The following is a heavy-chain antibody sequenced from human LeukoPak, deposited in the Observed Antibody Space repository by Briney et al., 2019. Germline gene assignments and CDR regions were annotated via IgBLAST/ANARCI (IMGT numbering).Heavy chain of an antibody. D-gene: IGHD3-22*01. J-gene: IGHJ3*02. CDR3: ARSGYYYDSSGLHRDAFDI. Sequence: GGSLGLSCAASGFTFSSYAMPWVRQAPGKGLEWVAVISYDGSNKYYADSVKGRFTISRDNSKNTLYLQMNSLRAEDTAVYYCARSGYYYDSSGLHRDAFDIWGQGTMVTVSS. V-gene: IGHV3-30-3*01. CDR2: ISYDGSNK. CDR1: GFTFSSYA.